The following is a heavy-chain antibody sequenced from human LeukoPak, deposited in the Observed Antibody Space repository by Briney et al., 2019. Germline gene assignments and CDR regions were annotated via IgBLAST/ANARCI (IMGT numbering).Heavy chain of an antibody. D-gene: IGHD6-19*01. V-gene: IGHV3-30*18. CDR2: ISYDGSSK. Sequence: PGGSLRLSCAASGFTFSTYVMHWVRQAPGKGLEWVAVISYDGSSKNYGDSVKGRFTISRDKSKNTLYLQMTSLRAEDTAVYYCAKEGSSGWYSFFDYWGPGTLVTVSS. CDR3: AKEGSSGWYSFFDY. J-gene: IGHJ4*02. CDR1: GFTFSTYV.